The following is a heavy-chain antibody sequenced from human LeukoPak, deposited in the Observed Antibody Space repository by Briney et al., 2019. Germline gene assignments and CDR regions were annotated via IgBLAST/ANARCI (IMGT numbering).Heavy chain of an antibody. CDR3: ARDLGADGYNLRNWFDP. V-gene: IGHV4-31*11. Sequence: PSETLSLTCAFYGGSFSGYYWSGIRQHPGKGLEWIGYISYSGSTYYNPSLKSRVTISVDMSKNQFSLKLSSVTAADTAVYYCARDLGADGYNLRNWFDPWGQGTLVTVSS. D-gene: IGHD5-24*01. CDR1: GGSFSGYY. J-gene: IGHJ5*02. CDR2: ISYSGST.